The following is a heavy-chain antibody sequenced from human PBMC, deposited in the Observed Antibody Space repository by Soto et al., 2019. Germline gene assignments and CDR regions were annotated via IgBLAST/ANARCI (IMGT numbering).Heavy chain of an antibody. J-gene: IGHJ4*02. D-gene: IGHD3-9*01. V-gene: IGHV4-34*02. CDR1: GGSFSGYY. CDR3: AAYYDISTGNYPY. Sequence: QVQLQQWGAGLLKPSETLSLTCAVYGGSFSGYYWSWIRQAPGRGLERIGEINSSGSTNYNPSLKSRVTISVDTSRNQFSRMLSSVSAADTAVYYCAAYYDISTGNYPYWGQGTLVTVSS. CDR2: INSSGST.